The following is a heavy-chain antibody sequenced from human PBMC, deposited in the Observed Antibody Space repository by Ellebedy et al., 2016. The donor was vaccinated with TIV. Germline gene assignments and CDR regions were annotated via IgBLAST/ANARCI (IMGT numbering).Heavy chain of an antibody. D-gene: IGHD4-17*01. CDR2: IYPGDSDT. Sequence: GESLKISXKGSGYSFTSYWIGWVRQMPGKGLEWMGIIYPGDSDTRYSPSFQGQVTISADKSISTAYLQWSSLKASDTAMYYCARTVLFDGDLDYYYYGMDVWGQGTTVTVSS. V-gene: IGHV5-51*01. CDR3: ARTVLFDGDLDYYYYGMDV. CDR1: GYSFTSYW. J-gene: IGHJ6*02.